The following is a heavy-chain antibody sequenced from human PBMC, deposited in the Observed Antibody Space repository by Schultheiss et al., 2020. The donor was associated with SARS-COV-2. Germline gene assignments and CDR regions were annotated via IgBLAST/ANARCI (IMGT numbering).Heavy chain of an antibody. CDR2: IYTSGST. V-gene: IGHV4-59*01. D-gene: IGHD6-13*01. J-gene: IGHJ4*02. CDR1: GGSISSYY. Sequence: SETLSLTCTVSGGSISSYYWSWIRQPPGKGLEWIGYIYTSGSTNYNPSLKSRVTISVDTSKNQFSLKLSSVTAADTAVYYCARGKQQLDLDYWGQGTLVTVSS. CDR3: ARGKQQLDLDY.